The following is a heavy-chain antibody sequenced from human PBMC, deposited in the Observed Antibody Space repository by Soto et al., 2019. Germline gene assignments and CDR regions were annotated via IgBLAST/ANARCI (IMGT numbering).Heavy chain of an antibody. J-gene: IGHJ4*02. CDR2: ISYDGSNK. CDR3: ATPGSNYYDSSGFGY. D-gene: IGHD3-22*01. Sequence: VGSLRLSCAASGFTFSSYGMHWVRQAPGKGLEWVAVISYDGSNKYYADSVKGRFTISRDNSKNTLYLQMNSLRAEDTAVYYCATPGSNYYDSSGFGYWGQGTLVTVSS. CDR1: GFTFSSYG. V-gene: IGHV3-30*03.